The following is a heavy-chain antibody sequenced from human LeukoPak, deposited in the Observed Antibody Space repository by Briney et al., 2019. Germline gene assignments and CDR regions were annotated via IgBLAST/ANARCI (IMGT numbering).Heavy chain of an antibody. Sequence: PGGSLRLSCAASGFTFSSYFMTWVRQAPGKGLEWVSGISGSGADTLYADSVRGQFTTSRDNSKNTLYLQMNSLRAEDTAVYYCAKVPPHDDSGYSNPYWGQGTLVTVSS. J-gene: IGHJ4*02. CDR3: AKVPPHDDSGYSNPY. D-gene: IGHD3-22*01. CDR2: ISGSGADT. V-gene: IGHV3-23*01. CDR1: GFTFSSYF.